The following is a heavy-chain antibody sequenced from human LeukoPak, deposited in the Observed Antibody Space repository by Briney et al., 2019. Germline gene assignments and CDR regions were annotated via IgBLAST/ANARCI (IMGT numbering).Heavy chain of an antibody. CDR2: ISEYNGNR. CDR3: ARQDSDYAYYIRLDY. V-gene: IGHV1-18*04. D-gene: IGHD4-17*01. CDR1: GYTFTSYG. Sequence: GASVKVSCKGSGYTFTSYGMNWVGQAPGQGLEWRGGISEYNGNRKYAQKLQGRVTMTTDTSTSTAYMELSSLRSDDTPIYYCARQDSDYAYYIRLDYWGQGTLVTVSS. J-gene: IGHJ4*02.